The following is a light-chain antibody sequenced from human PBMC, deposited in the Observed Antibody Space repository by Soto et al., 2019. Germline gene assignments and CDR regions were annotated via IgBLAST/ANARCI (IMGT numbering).Light chain of an antibody. CDR3: SAWDDRLNGPV. CDR2: FND. CDR1: SSNIGSTS. J-gene: IGLJ2*01. V-gene: IGLV1-44*01. Sequence: QSVLTQPPSISGTPGQGVVISCSGGSSNIGSTSVNWYQQLPGTAPRLLNYFNDKRPSGVPDRFAGSKSGTSASLVISGLQSEDGADYYCSAWDDRLNGPVLGGGTKLTVL.